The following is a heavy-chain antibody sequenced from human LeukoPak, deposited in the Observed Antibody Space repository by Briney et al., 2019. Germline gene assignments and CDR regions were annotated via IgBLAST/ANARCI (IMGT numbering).Heavy chain of an antibody. J-gene: IGHJ4*02. Sequence: KPSETLSLTCTVSGGSISSYYWSWIRQPAGKGLEWIGRIYTSGSTNYNPSLKSRVTMSVDTSKNQFSLKLSSVTAADTAVYYCARVGPYSSSFFPSYYFDYWGQGTLVTVSS. V-gene: IGHV4-4*07. CDR2: IYTSGST. D-gene: IGHD6-6*01. CDR1: GGSISSYY. CDR3: ARVGPYSSSFFPSYYFDY.